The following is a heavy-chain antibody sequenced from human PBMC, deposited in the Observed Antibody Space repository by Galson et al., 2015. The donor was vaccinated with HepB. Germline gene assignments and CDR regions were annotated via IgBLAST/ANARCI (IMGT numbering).Heavy chain of an antibody. CDR3: ARIVGSVPPFYGDTPFHFDS. CDR1: GFDLRGHA. D-gene: IGHD4-17*01. CDR2: ISGNGSSP. J-gene: IGHJ4*02. Sequence: SLRLSCAVSGFDLRGHALSWVRQAPGKGLEWVSAISGNGSSPFYADFVKGRFTIFRDNSKSTLYLQMNSLRAEDTAVFFCARIVGSVPPFYGDTPFHFDSWRRGTLVTASS. V-gene: IGHV3-23*01.